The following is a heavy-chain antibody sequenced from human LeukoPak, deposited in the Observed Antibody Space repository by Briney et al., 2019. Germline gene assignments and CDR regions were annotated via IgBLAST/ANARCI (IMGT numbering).Heavy chain of an antibody. CDR2: MNPNSGYT. J-gene: IGHJ6*02. Sequence: ASVKVSCKASGYTFSTNDINWVRQAPGQGLEWVGWMNPNSGYTGYAQKFQGRVTMTRNTSISTAYMELSGLRSEDTAVYYCARGQAFRVAVVTSPYYYYAMDVWGQGTTVTVSS. D-gene: IGHD4-23*01. CDR3: ARGQAFRVAVVTSPYYYYAMDV. CDR1: GYTFSTND. V-gene: IGHV1-8*01.